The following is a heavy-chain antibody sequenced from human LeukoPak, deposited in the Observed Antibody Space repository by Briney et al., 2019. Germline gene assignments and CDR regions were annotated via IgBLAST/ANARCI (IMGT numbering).Heavy chain of an antibody. CDR3: ARTNTVTANFDY. CDR1: GFTFSSYA. J-gene: IGHJ4*02. V-gene: IGHV3-23*01. D-gene: IGHD4-11*01. CDR2: ISDVGASI. Sequence: PGGSLRLSCAASGFTFSSYAMSWVRQAPGKGLEWVSAISDVGASIYYADSVKGRFTISRDNSKNTLYLQMNSLRAEDMAVYHCARTNTVTANFDYWGQGTLVTVSS.